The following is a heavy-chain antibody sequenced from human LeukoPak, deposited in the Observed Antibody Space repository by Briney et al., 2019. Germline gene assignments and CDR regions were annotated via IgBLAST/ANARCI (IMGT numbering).Heavy chain of an antibody. J-gene: IGHJ4*02. V-gene: IGHV3-23*01. Sequence: PGGSLRLSCAASGFTFSSYGMSWVRQAPGKGLEWVSAISGSGGSTYYADSVKGRFTISRDNSKNTLYLQMNSLRAEDTAVYYCAREGYGDYLFDYWGQGTLVTVSS. CDR1: GFTFSSYG. CDR2: ISGSGGST. CDR3: AREGYGDYLFDY. D-gene: IGHD4-17*01.